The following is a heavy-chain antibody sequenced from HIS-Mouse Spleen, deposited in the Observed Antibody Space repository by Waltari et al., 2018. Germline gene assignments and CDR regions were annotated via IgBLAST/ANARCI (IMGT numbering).Heavy chain of an antibody. J-gene: IGHJ2*01. Sequence: QLQLQESGPGLVKPSETLSLTCTVSGGSLSSSGYYRGWIRQPPGKGLEGIGSIYYSGSTYYNPSLKSRVTISVDTSKNQFSLKLSSVTAADTAVYYCAREIPYSSSWYDWYFDLWGRGTLVTVSS. D-gene: IGHD6-13*01. V-gene: IGHV4-39*07. CDR2: IYYSGST. CDR1: GGSLSSSGYY. CDR3: AREIPYSSSWYDWYFDL.